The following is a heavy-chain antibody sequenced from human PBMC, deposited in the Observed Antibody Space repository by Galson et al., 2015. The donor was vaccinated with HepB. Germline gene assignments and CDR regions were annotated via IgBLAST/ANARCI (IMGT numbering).Heavy chain of an antibody. J-gene: IGHJ4*02. V-gene: IGHV1-3*01. Sequence: SVKVSCKASGYTFTSYAMHWVRQAPGQRLEWMGWINAGNGNTKYSQKFQGRVTITRDTSASTAYMELSSLRSEDTAVYYCARGRRGPTMYSGSYYVYWGQGTLVTVSS. CDR2: INAGNGNT. CDR3: ARGRRGPTMYSGSYYVY. D-gene: IGHD1-26*01. CDR1: GYTFTSYA.